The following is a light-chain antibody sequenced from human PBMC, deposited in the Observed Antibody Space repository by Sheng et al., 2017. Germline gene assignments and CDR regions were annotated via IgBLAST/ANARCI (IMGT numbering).Light chain of an antibody. J-gene: IGKJ1*01. CDR1: QSISGW. CDR2: KAS. CDR3: QEYASYSWT. Sequence: DIQMTQSPSTLSASVGDRVTITCRASQSISGWLAWYQQKPGKAPKLLIYKASSLESGVPSRFSGSGSGTEFTLTINSLQPDDVASYYCQEYASYSWTFGQGTKV. V-gene: IGKV1-5*03.